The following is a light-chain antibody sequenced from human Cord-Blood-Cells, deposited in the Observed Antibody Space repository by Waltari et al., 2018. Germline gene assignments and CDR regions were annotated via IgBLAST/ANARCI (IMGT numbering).Light chain of an antibody. Sequence: QSALTQPASVSGSPGQSITISCTGTSSDVGSYNLVSWYQQHPGKAPKLMIYEGSKRPSGFPNRFSGSKSGNTASLTISGLEAEDEADYYCCSYAGSSTYVFGTGTKVTVL. J-gene: IGLJ1*01. CDR1: SSDVGSYNL. CDR3: CSYAGSSTYV. CDR2: EGS. V-gene: IGLV2-23*01.